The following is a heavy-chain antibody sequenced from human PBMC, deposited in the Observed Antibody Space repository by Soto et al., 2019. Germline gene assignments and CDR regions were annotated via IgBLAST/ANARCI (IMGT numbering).Heavy chain of an antibody. CDR1: GGTFSSYA. V-gene: IGHV1-69*05. J-gene: IGHJ4*02. D-gene: IGHD4-4*01. CDR3: ARGGGVYDHSPFDY. Sequence: QVQLVQSGAEVKKPGSSVKVSCKASGGTFSSYAISWVRQAPGQGLEWMGGIIPIFGTANYAQKFQGRVPITPDQYTSTGYMELSSLRPEDTAVYYCARGGGVYDHSPFDYWGQGTLVTVSS. CDR2: IIPIFGTA.